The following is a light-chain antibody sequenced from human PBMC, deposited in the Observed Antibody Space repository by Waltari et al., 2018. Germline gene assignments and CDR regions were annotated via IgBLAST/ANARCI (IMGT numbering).Light chain of an antibody. CDR2: WAS. J-gene: IGKJ1*01. V-gene: IGKV4-1*01. CDR1: QSLLYNSNNKNY. CDR3: HQYYDTPWT. Sequence: DIVMTQSPDSLAVSLGERATINCKSSQSLLYNSNNKNYLAWYQQKPGQPPKLLIYWASTRESGVPDRFSGSESGTDFTLTISSLQAEDVAVYYCHQYYDTPWTFGQGTKVEIK.